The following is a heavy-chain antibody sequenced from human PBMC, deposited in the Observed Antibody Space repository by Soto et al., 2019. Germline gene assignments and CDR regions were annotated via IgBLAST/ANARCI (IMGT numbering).Heavy chain of an antibody. CDR3: ARDVSGPSDY. Sequence: GGSLRLSCAASGFTVRANDMSWVRQAPGKGLEWIALIHRVENSKYSDSTYYADSVRDRFTISRDNSKNTVDLQMNDLSAEDTAMYYCARDVSGPSDYWGQGSLVTVSS. J-gene: IGHJ4*02. D-gene: IGHD6-19*01. V-gene: IGHV3-66*01. CDR1: GFTVRAND. CDR2: IHRVENSKYSDST.